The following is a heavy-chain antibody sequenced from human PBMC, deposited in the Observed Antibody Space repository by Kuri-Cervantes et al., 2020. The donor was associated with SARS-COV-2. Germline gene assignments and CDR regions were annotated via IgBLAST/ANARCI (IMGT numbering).Heavy chain of an antibody. Sequence: ASVKVSCKASGYTFTSYGISWVRQAPGQGLEWMAWISGYNYNTKYAQIFEDRLTVTTDTSTGTAYMELRSLTADDTATYYCVRVGPLVVISDTSTLGDFWGQGTRVTVSS. J-gene: IGHJ4*02. CDR3: VRVGPLVVISDTSTLGDF. D-gene: IGHD2-15*01. CDR2: ISGYNYNT. CDR1: GYTFTSYG. V-gene: IGHV1-18*01.